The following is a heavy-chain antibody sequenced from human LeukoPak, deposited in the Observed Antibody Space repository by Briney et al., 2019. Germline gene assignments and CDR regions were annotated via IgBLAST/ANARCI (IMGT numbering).Heavy chain of an antibody. CDR2: IRYSESA. J-gene: IGHJ4*02. D-gene: IGHD3-22*01. V-gene: IGHV4-39*01. Sequence: PSETLSLTCTVSGDSVSSTNYYWGWIRQPPGRGLEWVASIRYSESAYYSPSLKSRATISVDTSKNQFSLRLRSLTATDTAVYYCATQDSSHYWGQGTLVTVSS. CDR3: ATQDSSHY. CDR1: GDSVSSTNYY.